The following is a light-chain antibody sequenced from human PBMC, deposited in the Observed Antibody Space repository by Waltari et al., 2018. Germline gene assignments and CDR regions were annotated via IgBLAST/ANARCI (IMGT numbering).Light chain of an antibody. Sequence: EIVVTHSPATLSVSPGDRAILTCRTSQTLNNNLAWFQQKPGQSPRLLIYGASARASGVPARFSGSGSGTEFTLTITSLQSEDFAVYYCQQSHALPPWTFGQGTRV. CDR3: QQSHALPPWT. V-gene: IGKV3-15*01. CDR2: GAS. CDR1: QTLNNN. J-gene: IGKJ1*01.